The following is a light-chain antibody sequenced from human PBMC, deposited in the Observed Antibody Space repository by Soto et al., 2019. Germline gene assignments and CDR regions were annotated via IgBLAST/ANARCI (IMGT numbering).Light chain of an antibody. CDR1: NSDVGGYNF. J-gene: IGLJ1*01. CDR3: SSYTSSSTLV. CDR2: DVT. V-gene: IGLV2-14*01. Sequence: QSALTQPAFVSGSPGQSITISCTGTNSDVGGYNFVSCYQQHPGKVPKLMIYDVTNRPSGVSNRFSGSKSGNTASLTISGLQAEDEADYYCSSYTSSSTLVFGTGTKLTVL.